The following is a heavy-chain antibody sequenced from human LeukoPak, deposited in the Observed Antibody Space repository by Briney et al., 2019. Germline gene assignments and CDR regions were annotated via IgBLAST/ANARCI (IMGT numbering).Heavy chain of an antibody. V-gene: IGHV3-15*01. D-gene: IGHD2-15*01. Sequence: GGSLRLSCAASGFTFSDHQMDWVRQAPGKGLEWVGRIKSKTDGGTTDYAAPVKGRFTISRDDSKNTLYLQMNSLKTEDTAVYYCTTGRLYCSGGTCFYWGQGTLVTVSS. CDR2: IKSKTDGGTT. J-gene: IGHJ4*02. CDR1: GFTFSDHQ. CDR3: TTGRLYCSGGTCFY.